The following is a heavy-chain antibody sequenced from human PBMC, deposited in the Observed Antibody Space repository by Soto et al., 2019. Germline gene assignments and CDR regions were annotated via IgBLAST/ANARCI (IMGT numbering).Heavy chain of an antibody. CDR2: TYYRSKWYN. CDR1: GDSVSSNSAA. CDR3: ARNSEITIFGVVNNWFDP. J-gene: IGHJ5*02. D-gene: IGHD3-3*01. Sequence: SQTLSLTCAISGDSVSSNSAAWNWIRQSPSRGLEWLGGTYYRSKWYNDYAVSVKSRITINPDTSKNQFSLQLNSVTPEDTAVYYCARNSEITIFGVVNNWFDPWGQGTLVTVSS. V-gene: IGHV6-1*01.